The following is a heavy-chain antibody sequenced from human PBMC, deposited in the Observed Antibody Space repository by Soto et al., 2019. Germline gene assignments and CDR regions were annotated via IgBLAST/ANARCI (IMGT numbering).Heavy chain of an antibody. CDR2: IRSKANSYAT. J-gene: IGHJ3*02. D-gene: IGHD2-15*01. CDR3: TRDSFLGGPINKAFDI. V-gene: IGHV3-73*01. Sequence: GGSLRLSCAASGFTFSGSAMHWVRQASGKGLEWVGRIRSKANSYATAYAASVKGRFTISRDDSKNTAYLQMNSLRAEDTAVYYCTRDSFLGGPINKAFDIWGQGTTVTVSS. CDR1: GFTFSGSA.